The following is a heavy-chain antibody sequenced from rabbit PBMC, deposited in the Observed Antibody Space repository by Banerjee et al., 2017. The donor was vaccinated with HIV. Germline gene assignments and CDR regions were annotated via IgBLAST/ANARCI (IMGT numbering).Heavy chain of an antibody. V-gene: IGHV1S7*01. J-gene: IGHJ4*01. CDR3: VRDYRFYFNL. D-gene: IGHD7-1*01. CDR2: IDPIFSTT. CDR1: GFSFNSGYD. Sequence: QSLEESGGGLVKPGASLTLTCKASGFSFNSGYDMCWVRQAPGKGLEWIGYIDPIFSTTHYANWVNGRFTISSHNAQNTLYLQLNSLTAADTATYFCVRDYRFYFNLWGQGTLVTVS.